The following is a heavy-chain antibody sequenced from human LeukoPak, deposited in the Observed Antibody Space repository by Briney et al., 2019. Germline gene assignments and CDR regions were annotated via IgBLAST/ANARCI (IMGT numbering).Heavy chain of an antibody. CDR1: GGSISSYY. CDR3: AGQSGGVDY. D-gene: IGHD3-3*01. Sequence: SETLSLTCTVSGGSISSYYWSWIRQPPGKGLEWIGYIYYSGSTNYNPSLKSRVTISVDTSKNQFSLKLSSVTAADTAVYYCAGQSGGVDYWGQGTLVTVSS. CDR2: IYYSGST. V-gene: IGHV4-59*01. J-gene: IGHJ4*02.